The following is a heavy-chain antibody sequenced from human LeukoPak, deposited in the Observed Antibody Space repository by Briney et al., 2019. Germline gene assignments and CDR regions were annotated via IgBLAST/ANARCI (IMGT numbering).Heavy chain of an antibody. CDR1: GFTFSSYS. D-gene: IGHD2-2*01. CDR2: ISSSSSYI. Sequence: GGSLRLSCAASGFTFSSYSMNWVRQAPGKGLEWVSSISSSSSYIYYADSVKGRFTISRDNAKNSLHLQMNSLRAEDTAVYYCARDTYQLPNFDYWGQGTLVTVSS. V-gene: IGHV3-21*01. J-gene: IGHJ4*02. CDR3: ARDTYQLPNFDY.